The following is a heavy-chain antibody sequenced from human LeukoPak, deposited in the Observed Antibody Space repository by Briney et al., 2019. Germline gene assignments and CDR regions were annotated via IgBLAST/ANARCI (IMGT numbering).Heavy chain of an antibody. V-gene: IGHV3-23*01. CDR1: GFTFSSYA. CDR2: ISGSGGST. J-gene: IGHJ4*02. D-gene: IGHD3-22*01. CDR3: AKDRTGYYYDSSGDFDY. Sequence: PGGSLRLSCAASGFTFSSYAMSWVRQAPGKGLEWVSAISGSGGSTYYADSVKGRFTISRDNSKNTLYLQMNSLRAEDTAVYYCAKDRTGYYYDSSGDFDYWGQGTLVTVSS.